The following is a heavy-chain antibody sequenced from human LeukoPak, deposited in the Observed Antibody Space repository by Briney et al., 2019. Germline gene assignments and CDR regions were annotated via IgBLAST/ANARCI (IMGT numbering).Heavy chain of an antibody. Sequence: APVKVSCKASGYTFTSYDINWVRQATGQGLEWMGWMNPNNGNTGYAQKFQGRVTMTRSTSISTAYMELSSLRSEDTAVYYCARLASSSWPLYYYYGMDVWGQGTTVTVS. CDR1: GYTFTSYD. J-gene: IGHJ6*02. CDR2: MNPNNGNT. D-gene: IGHD6-13*01. CDR3: ARLASSSWPLYYYYGMDV. V-gene: IGHV1-8*01.